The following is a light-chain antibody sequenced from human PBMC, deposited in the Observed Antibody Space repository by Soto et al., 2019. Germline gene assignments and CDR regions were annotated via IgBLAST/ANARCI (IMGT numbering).Light chain of an antibody. J-gene: IGLJ1*01. CDR2: RND. CDR1: SSNIGRNY. Sequence: QSVLTQPPSASGTPGQRVTISCSGSSSNIGRNYVYWYQQLPGTAPKLLIYRNDQRPSGVPDRLSGSKSGTSASLAISGPRSEEEADYSCEAGDDSLRGLYVFGTGTRVTVL. V-gene: IGLV1-47*01. CDR3: EAGDDSLRGLYV.